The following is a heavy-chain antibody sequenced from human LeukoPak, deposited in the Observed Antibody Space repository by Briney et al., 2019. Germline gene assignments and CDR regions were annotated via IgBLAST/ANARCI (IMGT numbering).Heavy chain of an antibody. D-gene: IGHD3-22*01. J-gene: IGHJ4*02. V-gene: IGHV4-59*07. CDR1: GGSISSYS. Sequence: RSDTPSLTCTVSGGSISSYSWSWLRQPPGKGLEWIGYIYYSGSTNYNPSLKRRVPISVDTSKNQFSMKLSSVTAADTAVYYCARAGYYDSSGKELFDLWGQGTLVTVSS. CDR3: ARAGYYDSSGKELFDL. CDR2: IYYSGST.